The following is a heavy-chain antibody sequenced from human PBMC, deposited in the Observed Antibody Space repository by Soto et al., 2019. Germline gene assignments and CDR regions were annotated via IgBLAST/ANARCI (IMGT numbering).Heavy chain of an antibody. Sequence: QTGGSLRLSCAASGFTFSNYGMHWVRQAPGKGLEWVAVISYDGNNKYYADSVKGRFTISRDNSNNTLYLQMNSLRAEDTAVYYCAKDRANQLLFYYYYGLDVWGQGTTVTVSS. CDR3: AKDRANQLLFYYYYGLDV. CDR2: ISYDGNNK. J-gene: IGHJ6*02. D-gene: IGHD2-2*01. V-gene: IGHV3-30*18. CDR1: GFTFSNYG.